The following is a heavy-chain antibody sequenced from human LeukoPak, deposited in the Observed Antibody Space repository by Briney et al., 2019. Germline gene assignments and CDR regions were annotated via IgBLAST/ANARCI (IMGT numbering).Heavy chain of an antibody. J-gene: IGHJ4*02. CDR2: ISGSGGST. CDR3: AKDRRYSYGSGGDY. D-gene: IGHD5-18*01. V-gene: IGHV3-23*01. CDR1: GLTFNNYA. Sequence: GGSLRLSCAVSGLTFNNYAMSWVRQAPGKGLEWVSGISGSGGSTYYADSVKGRFTISRDNSKNTLYLQMNSLRAEDTAVYYCAKDRRYSYGSGGDYWGQGTLVTVSS.